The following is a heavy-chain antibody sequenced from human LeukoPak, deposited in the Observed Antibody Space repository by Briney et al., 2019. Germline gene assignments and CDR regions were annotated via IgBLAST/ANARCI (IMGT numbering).Heavy chain of an antibody. CDR1: GESFSPYY. D-gene: IGHD3-10*01. J-gene: IGHJ6*03. V-gene: IGHV4-34*01. CDR2: INHSGTT. Sequence: SETLSLICGVSGESFSPYYWIWIRQPPGKGLEWIGEINHSGTTHYNPSLESRVTISVDTSRNQFSLNMSSVTAADTGLYVCARAGIEAFYYMDVWGKGTTVTVSS. CDR3: ARAGIEAFYYMDV.